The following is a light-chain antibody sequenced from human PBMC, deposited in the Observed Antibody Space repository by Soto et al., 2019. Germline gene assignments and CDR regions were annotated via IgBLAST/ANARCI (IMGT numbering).Light chain of an antibody. CDR1: SSNVDDYNY. CDR2: DVI. V-gene: IGLV2-11*01. J-gene: IGLJ3*02. CDR3: NSFTSVNTWV. Sequence: QSALTQPRSVSGSPGQSVTISCTGTSSNVDDYNYVSWYQQYPGEVPKLIIYDVIKRPSGVPDRFSGFKSGNTASLTISGLQAEDEADYYCNSFTSVNTWVFGGGTKVTVL.